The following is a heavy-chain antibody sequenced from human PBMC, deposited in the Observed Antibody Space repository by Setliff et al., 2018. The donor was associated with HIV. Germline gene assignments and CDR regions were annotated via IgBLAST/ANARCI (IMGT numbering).Heavy chain of an antibody. CDR3: ARDSPADGGNPGRFQR. V-gene: IGHV4-4*07. Sequence: SETLSLTCTVSGGSISEYYWSWIRQPAGKGLDWIGHIFTSGSAFSSGTANYSPSLKSRVTISVDISKNQFSLKLTSVTAADTAMYFCARDSPADGGNPGRFQRWGQGTLVTVSS. J-gene: IGHJ1*01. CDR2: IFTSGSA. D-gene: IGHD2-15*01. CDR1: GGSISEYY.